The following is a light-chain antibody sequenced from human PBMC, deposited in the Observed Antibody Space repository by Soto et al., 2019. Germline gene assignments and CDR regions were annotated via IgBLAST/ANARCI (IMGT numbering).Light chain of an antibody. CDR1: SSDVGAYIF. CDR3: GSFTTNRIWV. Sequence: QSALTQPASVSGSPGQSITISCTGTSSDVGAYIFVSWYQQHPGKAPKLMIYDIINRPSGVSNRFSGSKSGNTASLTISGLQAEDEADYICGSFTTNRIWVFGGGTKLTVL. CDR2: DII. J-gene: IGLJ3*02. V-gene: IGLV2-14*03.